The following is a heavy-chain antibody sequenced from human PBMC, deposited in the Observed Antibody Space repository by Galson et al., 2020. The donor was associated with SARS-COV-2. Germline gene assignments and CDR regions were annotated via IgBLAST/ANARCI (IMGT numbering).Heavy chain of an antibody. Sequence: GESLKISCAASGFTFSSYGIHWVRQAPDQGLEWVAVISYDGSNRHYGDPVKGRFTISRDNSKNTVYLQMDSLRGEDTAVYFCARDYGDGDYYYYGLKDWGLGTTVTVSS. CDR3: ARDYGDGDYYYYGLKD. CDR1: GFTFSSYG. D-gene: IGHD4-17*01. V-gene: IGHV3-30*03. J-gene: IGHJ6*02. CDR2: ISYDGSNR.